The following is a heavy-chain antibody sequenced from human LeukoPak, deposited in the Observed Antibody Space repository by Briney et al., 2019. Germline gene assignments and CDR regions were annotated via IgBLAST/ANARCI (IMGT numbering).Heavy chain of an antibody. CDR2: ISGSGGST. CDR3: AKGRFYDYVWGSYRSYFDY. Sequence: GGSLRLSCAASGFTFSSYAMSWVRQAPGKGLEWVSAISGSGGSTYYADSVKGRFTISRDNSKNTLYLQMNSLRAEDTAVYYCAKGRFYDYVWGSYRSYFDYWGQGSLVIVSS. V-gene: IGHV3-23*01. CDR1: GFTFSSYA. J-gene: IGHJ4*02. D-gene: IGHD3-16*02.